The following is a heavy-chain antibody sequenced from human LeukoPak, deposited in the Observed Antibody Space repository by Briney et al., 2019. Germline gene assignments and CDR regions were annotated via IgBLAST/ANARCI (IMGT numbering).Heavy chain of an antibody. J-gene: IGHJ4*02. CDR3: VRDYITLDYFDY. Sequence: GGSLRLSCAASGFTFSSYWMHWVRQAPGKGLVWVSRINSDGSSTSYADSVKGRFTISRDNAKNTLYLHMNSLRAEDTAVYYCVRDYITLDYFDYWGQGTLVTVSS. D-gene: IGHD3-10*01. V-gene: IGHV3-74*01. CDR2: INSDGSST. CDR1: GFTFSSYW.